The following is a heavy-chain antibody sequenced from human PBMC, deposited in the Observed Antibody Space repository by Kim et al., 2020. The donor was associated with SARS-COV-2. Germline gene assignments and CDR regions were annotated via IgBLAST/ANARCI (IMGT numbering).Heavy chain of an antibody. CDR2: IDWDGDK. Sequence: SGPTLVNPTQTLTLTCTFSGFSLSTSGMCVSWIRQPPGKALEWLARIDWDGDKHYRTSLETRLDISKDTSKNQVGLTMNNVDPVDRATYYCARTPTYSGRYRGCMDVCGQGTTVTVSS. D-gene: IGHD1-26*01. CDR1: GFSLSTSGMC. V-gene: IGHV2-70*11. CDR3: ARTPTYSGRYRGCMDV. J-gene: IGHJ6*02.